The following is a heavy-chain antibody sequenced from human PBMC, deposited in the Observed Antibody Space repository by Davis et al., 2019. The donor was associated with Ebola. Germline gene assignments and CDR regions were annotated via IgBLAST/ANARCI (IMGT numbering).Heavy chain of an antibody. V-gene: IGHV3-7*03. CDR1: GFTFSSYW. CDR2: IKQDGSEK. CDR3: ARGTCSGGSCFSLYYYYGMDV. Sequence: GESLKISCAASGFTFSSYWMSWVRQAPGKGLEWVANIKQDGSEKYYVDSVKGRFTISRDNAKNSLYLQMNSLRAEDTAVYYCARGTCSGGSCFSLYYYYGMDVWGQGTTVTVSS. J-gene: IGHJ6*02. D-gene: IGHD2-15*01.